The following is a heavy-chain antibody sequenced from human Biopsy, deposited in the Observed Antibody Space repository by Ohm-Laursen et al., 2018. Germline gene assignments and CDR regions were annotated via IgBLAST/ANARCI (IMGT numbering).Heavy chain of an antibody. CDR2: IYNTETT. V-gene: IGHV4-34*01. J-gene: IGHJ5*02. CDR3: ARHPTGFWFDP. Sequence: SDTLSLACEVYGKTFSDYYWSWIRQPPGKGLEWIGSIYNTETTFYNPSLKSRVTISVDTSTNQFSLKVSSVTAADTALYFCARHPTGFWFDPWGHGTLVTVSS. CDR1: GKTFSDYY.